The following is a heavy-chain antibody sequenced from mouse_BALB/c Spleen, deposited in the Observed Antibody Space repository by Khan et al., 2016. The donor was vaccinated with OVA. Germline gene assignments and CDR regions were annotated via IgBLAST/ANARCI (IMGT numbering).Heavy chain of an antibody. V-gene: IGHV3-8*02. D-gene: IGHD2-14*01. CDR1: GDSITSGY. CDR2: INYSGST. Sequence: VQLKESGPSLVKPSQTLSLTCSVTGDSITSGYWNWIRKFPGNKLEYMGYINYSGSTYYNPSLKSRISITRDTSKTQYYLQLKSVTPEDTATYYCARWNYRYDGYFDYWGQGTTLTVSS. CDR3: ARWNYRYDGYFDY. J-gene: IGHJ2*01.